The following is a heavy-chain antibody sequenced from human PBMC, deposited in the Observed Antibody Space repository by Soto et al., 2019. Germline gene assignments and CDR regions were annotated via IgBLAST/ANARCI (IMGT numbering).Heavy chain of an antibody. CDR2: LSAYNGNT. J-gene: IGHJ5*02. Sequence: QVQLVQSGAEVKKPGASVKVSCKASGYTFTSYGISWVRQAPGQGLEWMGWLSAYNGNTNYAQKLQGRVTMTTDTSTSTAYMELRSLRSDDTAVYYCARDSEQWLVKVGWLDPWGQGTLVTVSS. CDR3: ARDSEQWLVKVGWLDP. CDR1: GYTFTSYG. V-gene: IGHV1-18*01. D-gene: IGHD6-19*01.